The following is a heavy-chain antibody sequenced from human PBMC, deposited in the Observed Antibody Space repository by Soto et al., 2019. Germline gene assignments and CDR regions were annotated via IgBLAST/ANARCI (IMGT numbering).Heavy chain of an antibody. J-gene: IGHJ6*02. CDR3: AGMVRGVISYYYGMDV. CDR2: FVPEDGET. CDR1: GYTLTELS. Sequence: ASVKVSCKVSGYTLTELSMHWVRQAPGKGLEWMGGFVPEDGETIYAQKFQGRVTMTEDTSTDTAYMELSSLRSEDTAVYYCAGMVRGVISYYYGMDVWGQGTTVTVSS. D-gene: IGHD3-10*01. V-gene: IGHV1-24*01.